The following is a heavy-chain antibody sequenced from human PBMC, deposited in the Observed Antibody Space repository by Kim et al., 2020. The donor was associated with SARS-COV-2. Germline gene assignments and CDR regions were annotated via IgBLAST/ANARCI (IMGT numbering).Heavy chain of an antibody. CDR2: INHSGST. CDR3: ARGRAGVVPSPILGIGPHYDYYAMDV. V-gene: IGHV4-34*01. J-gene: IGHJ6*02. Sequence: ETLSLTCAVFGGSFSGYHWTWIRQPPGKGLEWIGEINHSGSTNYNPSLKSRVTISVDTSKNQFSLKLSSVTAADTALYYCARGRAGVVPSPILGIGPHYDYYAMDVWGQGTTVTVSS. D-gene: IGHD3-3*01. CDR1: GGSFSGYH.